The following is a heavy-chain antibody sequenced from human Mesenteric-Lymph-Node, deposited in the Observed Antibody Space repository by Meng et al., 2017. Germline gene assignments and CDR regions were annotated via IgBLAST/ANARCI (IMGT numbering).Heavy chain of an antibody. CDR1: GCSISSGDYY. V-gene: IGHV4-30-4*01. Sequence: VQVQECGPGLVQPSQTLSLTCTVSGCSISSGDYYWSWIRQPPGKGLEWIGYIYYSGSTYSNASLKSRVTISIDRSKNQFSLKLSSVTAADTAVYYCARDRKHYGERGWFDPWGQGTLVTVSS. D-gene: IGHD4-17*01. CDR3: ARDRKHYGERGWFDP. J-gene: IGHJ5*02. CDR2: IYYSGST.